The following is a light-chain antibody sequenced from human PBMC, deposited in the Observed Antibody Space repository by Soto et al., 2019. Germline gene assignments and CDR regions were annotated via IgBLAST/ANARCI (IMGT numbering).Light chain of an antibody. CDR2: GAS. Sequence: EIVMTQSPATLSVSPGERATLSCRASQSVAGNLAWYQQNPGQAPRLLIYGASTRATGIPTRFSGGRSGTEFTLTISSLQSEDFVIYYCQQYNKWPLTFGGGTKVEIK. CDR3: QQYNKWPLT. J-gene: IGKJ4*01. CDR1: QSVAGN. V-gene: IGKV3-15*01.